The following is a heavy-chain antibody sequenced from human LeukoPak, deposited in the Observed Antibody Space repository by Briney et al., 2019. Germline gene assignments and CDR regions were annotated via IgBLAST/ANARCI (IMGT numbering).Heavy chain of an antibody. V-gene: IGHV3-53*01. D-gene: IGHD4-17*01. Sequence: PGGSLRLSCAASAFTVSSNYMSWVRQAPGKGLEWVSVIYSGGSTYYADSVKGRFTISRDNSKNTLYLQMNSLRAEDTAVYYCARNPDYGGYGWFDPWGQGTLVTVSS. J-gene: IGHJ5*02. CDR2: IYSGGST. CDR1: AFTVSSNY. CDR3: ARNPDYGGYGWFDP.